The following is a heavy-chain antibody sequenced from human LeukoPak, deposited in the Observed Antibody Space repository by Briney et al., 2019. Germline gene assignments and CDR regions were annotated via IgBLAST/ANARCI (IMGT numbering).Heavy chain of an antibody. CDR2: IYSGGST. CDR3: ARDHCSSTSCYLGFHYGMDV. V-gene: IGHV3-53*01. J-gene: IGHJ6*04. CDR1: GFTVSSNY. D-gene: IGHD2-2*01. Sequence: PGGSPRLSCAASGFTVSSNYMSWVRQAPGKGLEWVSVIYSGGSTYYADSVKGRFTISRDNSKNTLYLQMNSLRAEDTAVYYCARDHCSSTSCYLGFHYGMDVWGKGTTVTVSS.